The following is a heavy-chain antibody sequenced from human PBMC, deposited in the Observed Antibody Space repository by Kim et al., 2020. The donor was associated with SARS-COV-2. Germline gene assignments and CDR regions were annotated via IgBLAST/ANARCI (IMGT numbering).Heavy chain of an antibody. CDR1: GGSITTYY. Sequence: SETLSLTCTVSGGSITTYYWTWIRQSPGKGLEWIGYIYHNGDTRYNPSLKSRITISVDTAKNQFSLKVNSLTAADTAVYYCARDGYSAIDLWGQGTLVTV. D-gene: IGHD6-13*01. V-gene: IGHV4-59*01. CDR2: IYHNGDT. CDR3: ARDGYSAIDL. J-gene: IGHJ5*02.